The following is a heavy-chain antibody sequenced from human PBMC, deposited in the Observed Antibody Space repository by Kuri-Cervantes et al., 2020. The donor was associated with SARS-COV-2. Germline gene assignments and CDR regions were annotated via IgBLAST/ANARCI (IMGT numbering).Heavy chain of an antibody. CDR1: GGSISSSSYY. V-gene: IGHV4-39*01. Sequence: LSCTVSGGSISSSSYYWGWIRQPPGKGLEWIGSIYYSGSTYYNPSLKSRVTISVDTSKNQFSLKLSSVTAADTAVYYCARVRLCFDYWGQGTLVTVSS. J-gene: IGHJ4*02. CDR2: IYYSGST. D-gene: IGHD3-16*01. CDR3: ARVRLCFDY.